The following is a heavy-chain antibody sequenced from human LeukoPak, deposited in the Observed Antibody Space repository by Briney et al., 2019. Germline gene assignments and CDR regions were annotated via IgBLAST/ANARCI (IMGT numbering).Heavy chain of an antibody. J-gene: IGHJ4*02. CDR2: IYHSGST. Sequence: PSETLSLTCTVSGYSISSGYYWGWIRQPPGKGLEWIGSIYHSGSTYYNPALKSRVTISVDTSKNQFSLKLSSVTAADTAVYYCARVGVTPVDYWGQGTLVTVSS. CDR3: ARVGVTPVDY. V-gene: IGHV4-38-2*02. D-gene: IGHD2-21*02. CDR1: GYSISSGYY.